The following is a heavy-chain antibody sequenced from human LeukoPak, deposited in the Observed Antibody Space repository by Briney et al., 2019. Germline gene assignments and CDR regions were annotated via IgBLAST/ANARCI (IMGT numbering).Heavy chain of an antibody. CDR2: INSDGSST. CDR3: ARGFDDYGDYRRAFDI. CDR1: GFTFSSYW. Sequence: GGSLRLSCAASGFTFSSYWMHWVRQAPGKGLVWVSRINSDGSSTSYADSVKGRFTISRDNAKNTLYLQMNSLRSEDTAVYYCARGFDDYGDYRRAFDIWGQGTMVTVSS. D-gene: IGHD4-17*01. J-gene: IGHJ3*02. V-gene: IGHV3-74*01.